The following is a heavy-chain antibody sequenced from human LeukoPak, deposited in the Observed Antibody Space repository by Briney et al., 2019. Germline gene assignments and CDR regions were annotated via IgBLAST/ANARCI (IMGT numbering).Heavy chain of an antibody. Sequence: ASVKVSCKASGYTFTSHYMHWVRQAPGQGLEWMGIINPSGGSTSYAQKFQGRVTMTRDTSTSTVYMELSSLRSEDTAVYYCASVLGSSWYWYWGQGTLVTVSS. CDR2: INPSGGST. CDR1: GYTFTSHY. CDR3: ASVLGSSWYWY. D-gene: IGHD6-13*01. V-gene: IGHV1-46*01. J-gene: IGHJ4*02.